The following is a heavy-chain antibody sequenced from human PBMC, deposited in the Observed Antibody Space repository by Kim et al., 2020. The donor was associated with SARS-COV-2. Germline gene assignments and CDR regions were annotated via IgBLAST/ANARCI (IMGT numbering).Heavy chain of an antibody. CDR2: IGSRGTI. D-gene: IGHD6-13*01. J-gene: IGHJ4*02. CDR3: AKKGGSIWSTFDF. Sequence: GGSLRLSCAASGLTFSSYTLNWVRQAPGKGLEWVAVIGSRGTIYYAESVRGRFTISRDNSKNTLFLQMNSLRAEDTALYYCAKKGGSIWSTFDFWGQGTLVTVSS. V-gene: IGHV3-23*01. CDR1: GLTFSSYT.